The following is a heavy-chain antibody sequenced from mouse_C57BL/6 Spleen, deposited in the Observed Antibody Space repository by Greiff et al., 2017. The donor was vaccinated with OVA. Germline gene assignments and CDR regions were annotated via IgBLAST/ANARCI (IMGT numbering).Heavy chain of an antibody. D-gene: IGHD1-1*01. CDR3: ARHEGPPDYGSSYGYFDV. CDR2: FYPGSGSI. V-gene: IGHV1-62-2*01. Sequence: QVQLQQSGAELVKPGASVKLSCKASGYTFTEYTIHWVKQRSGQGLEWIGWFYPGSGSIKYNEKFKDKATLTADKSSSTVYMELSRLTSEDSAVYFCARHEGPPDYGSSYGYFDVWGTGTTVTVSS. CDR1: GYTFTEYT. J-gene: IGHJ1*03.